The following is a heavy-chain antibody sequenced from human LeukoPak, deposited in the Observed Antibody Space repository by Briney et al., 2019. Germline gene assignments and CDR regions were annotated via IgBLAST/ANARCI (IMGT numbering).Heavy chain of an antibody. CDR2: IYHSGST. J-gene: IGHJ5*02. CDR1: GGSISSGTYY. D-gene: IGHD2-2*01. Sequence: SETLSLTCTVSGGSISSGTYYWAWIRQPPGKGLEWIGTIYHSGSTYYNPSLKSRVTISVVTSKNQFSLKLSSVTAADTAVYYCASTLGYCSSTSCPNWFDPWGQGTLVTVSS. V-gene: IGHV4-39*07. CDR3: ASTLGYCSSTSCPNWFDP.